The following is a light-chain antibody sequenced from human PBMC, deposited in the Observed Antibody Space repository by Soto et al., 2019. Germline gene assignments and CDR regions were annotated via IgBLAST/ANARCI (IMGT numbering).Light chain of an antibody. CDR3: QQYGSSSIT. V-gene: IGKV3-20*01. Sequence: EIVLTQSPGTLSLSPGERATLSCRASQSVSSSYLAWYQQKPGQAPRLLIYGASTRATGIPDRFSGSGSGTDFTRTISRLEPEEVAVYYCQQYGSSSITFGQGTRLEIK. CDR2: GAS. J-gene: IGKJ5*01. CDR1: QSVSSSY.